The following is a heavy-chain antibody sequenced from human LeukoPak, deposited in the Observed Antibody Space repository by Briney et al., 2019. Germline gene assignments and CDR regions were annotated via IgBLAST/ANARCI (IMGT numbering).Heavy chain of an antibody. J-gene: IGHJ4*02. Sequence: ASVKVSCKVSGYTLTELSMHWVRQAPGQGLEWMGWINPNSGGTTYAQKFQGRVTMTRDTSISTVYTELRRLRSDDTAVYYCARGSFVASPSYWGQGTLVTVSS. D-gene: IGHD3-16*02. CDR1: GYTLTELS. CDR2: INPNSGGT. V-gene: IGHV1-2*02. CDR3: ARGSFVASPSY.